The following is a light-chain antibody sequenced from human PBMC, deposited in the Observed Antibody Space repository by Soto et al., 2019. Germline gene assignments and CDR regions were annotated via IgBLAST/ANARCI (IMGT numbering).Light chain of an antibody. CDR1: QSISSY. V-gene: IGKV1-39*01. CDR3: QQSYSTPWT. J-gene: IGKJ1*01. CDR2: AAS. Sequence: EIQMTQSPSSLSASVGDRVTITCRASQSISSYLNWYQQKPGKAPKLLIYAASSLQSGVPSRFSGSGSGPDFPLTIRSLQPEDFATYYCQQSYSTPWTFGPGTKVDIK.